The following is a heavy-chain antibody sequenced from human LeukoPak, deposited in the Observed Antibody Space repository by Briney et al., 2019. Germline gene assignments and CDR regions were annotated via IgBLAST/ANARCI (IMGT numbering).Heavy chain of an antibody. CDR3: AKDVRSSWSYEGDAFDI. CDR2: ISGSGGST. V-gene: IGHV3-23*01. Sequence: GGSLRLSCAASGFTFSSYAMSWVRQAPGKGLEWVSAISGSGGSTYYADSVKGRFTISRDNSKNTLYLQMNSLRAEDTAVYYCAKDVRSSWSYEGDAFDIWGQGTMVTVSS. D-gene: IGHD6-13*01. J-gene: IGHJ3*02. CDR1: GFTFSSYA.